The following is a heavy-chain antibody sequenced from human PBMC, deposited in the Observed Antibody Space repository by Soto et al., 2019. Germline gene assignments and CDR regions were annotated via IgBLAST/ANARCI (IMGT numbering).Heavy chain of an antibody. V-gene: IGHV4-59*01. CDR2: IYYSGNT. CDR3: ARDLGQNNLASFDY. Sequence: QVQLQESGPGLVKPSETLSLTCTVSGGSISSYYWSWIRRPPGKGLEWIGYIYYSGNTKYNPSLRSRVTISVDTSKNQFSLKLRSVTAADTAVYYCARDLGQNNLASFDYWGQGTLVTVSS. D-gene: IGHD1-20*01. CDR1: GGSISSYY. J-gene: IGHJ4*02.